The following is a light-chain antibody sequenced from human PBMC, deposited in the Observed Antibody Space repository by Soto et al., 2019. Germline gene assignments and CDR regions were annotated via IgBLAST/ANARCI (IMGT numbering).Light chain of an antibody. CDR2: GAS. V-gene: IGKV3-11*01. Sequence: VLTQSPDTLSLSPGERATLSCRASQRVNSRFFAWYQQKPAQAPRLLIYGASTRAAGTPARFSGSGSGTDFTLTISSLEPEDFAVYYCQQRSNWPRTFGQGNKGDIK. CDR3: QQRSNWPRT. CDR1: QRVNSRF. J-gene: IGKJ1*01.